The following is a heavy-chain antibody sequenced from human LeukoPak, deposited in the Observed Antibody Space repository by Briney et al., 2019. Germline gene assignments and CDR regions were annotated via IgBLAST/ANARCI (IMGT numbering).Heavy chain of an antibody. CDR1: GFTFSTYS. Sequence: GGSLRLSCAASGFTFSTYSMNWVRQAPGKGLEWVSSISSRSSYSYYADSVRGRFTLSTDNAKNSLYLQMNSLRAEDTAVYYCARALYRQHIVVVNAKNYWYFDLWGRGTLVTVSS. CDR2: ISSRSSYS. D-gene: IGHD2-21*01. CDR3: ARALYRQHIVVVNAKNYWYFDL. V-gene: IGHV3-21*01. J-gene: IGHJ2*01.